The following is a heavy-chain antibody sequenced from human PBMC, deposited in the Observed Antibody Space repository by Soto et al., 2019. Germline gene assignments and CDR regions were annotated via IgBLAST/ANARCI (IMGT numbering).Heavy chain of an antibody. V-gene: IGHV4-30-2*01. CDR2: ISHGGSP. Sequence: SETLSLTCAVSGGSVSSGVFSWNWIRQPPGQGLEWIGYISHGGSPHYTPSLRSRVSISVGRSTNVISLNLTSMTPADTAVYFCARGHYYYAMDVWGQGTTVTVS. CDR3: ARGHYYYAMDV. CDR1: GGSVSSGVFS. J-gene: IGHJ6*02.